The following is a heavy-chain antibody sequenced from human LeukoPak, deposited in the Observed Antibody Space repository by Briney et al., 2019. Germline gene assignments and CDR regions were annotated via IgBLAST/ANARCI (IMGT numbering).Heavy chain of an antibody. D-gene: IGHD3-22*01. Sequence: GGSLRLSCAASGFTFSSYGMHWVRQAPGKGLEWVAFIRYDGSNKYYADSVKGRFTISRDNSKNTLYLQMNSLRAEDTAVYYCAKDGSYYYDSSGYSHFDYWGQGTLVTVSS. CDR2: IRYDGSNK. V-gene: IGHV3-30*02. CDR1: GFTFSSYG. CDR3: AKDGSYYYDSSGYSHFDY. J-gene: IGHJ4*02.